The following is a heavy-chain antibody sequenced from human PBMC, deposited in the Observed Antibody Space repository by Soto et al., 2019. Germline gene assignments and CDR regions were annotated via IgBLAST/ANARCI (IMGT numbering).Heavy chain of an antibody. J-gene: IGHJ6*02. Sequence: EVQLLESGGGLVQPGGSLRLSCAASGFTFSSYAMSWVRQAPGKGLEWVSAISGSGGSTYYADSVKGRFTISRDNSKNTLYLQMNSLRAEDTAVYYCATAPITIFGVVTHYYYYGMDVWGQGTTVTVSS. CDR2: ISGSGGST. CDR3: ATAPITIFGVVTHYYYYGMDV. D-gene: IGHD3-3*01. CDR1: GFTFSSYA. V-gene: IGHV3-23*01.